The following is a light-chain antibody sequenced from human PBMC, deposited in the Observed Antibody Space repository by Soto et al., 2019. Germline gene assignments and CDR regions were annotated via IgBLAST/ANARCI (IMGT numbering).Light chain of an antibody. CDR2: DVS. CDR3: LAYGRGGALL. V-gene: IGLV2-11*01. CDR1: SSDVGGYNY. J-gene: IGLJ3*02. Sequence: QSALTQPRSVSGSPGQSVTISCTGTSSDVGGYNYVSWYQQHPGKAPKLMIYDVSKRPSNVSARFSGSKRGNTASLTISGLQSEDDADYYCLAYGRGGALLFGGGTKVTVL.